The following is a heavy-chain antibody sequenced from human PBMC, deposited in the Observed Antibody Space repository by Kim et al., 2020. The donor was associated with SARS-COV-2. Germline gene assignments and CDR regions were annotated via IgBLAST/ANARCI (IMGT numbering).Heavy chain of an antibody. CDR2: INHSGST. D-gene: IGHD3-16*02. J-gene: IGHJ4*02. Sequence: SETLSLTCAVYGGSFSGYYWSWIRQPPGKGLEWIGEINHSGSTNYNPSLKSRVTISVDTSKNQFSLKLSSVTAADTAVYYCARLRLGELSLPDYWGQGTLVTVSS. V-gene: IGHV4-34*01. CDR1: GGSFSGYY. CDR3: ARLRLGELSLPDY.